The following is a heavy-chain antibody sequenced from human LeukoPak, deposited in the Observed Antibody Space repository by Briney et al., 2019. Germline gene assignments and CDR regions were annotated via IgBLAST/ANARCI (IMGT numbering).Heavy chain of an antibody. CDR1: GGSVRSRENE. CDR2: IYYSGST. CDR3: ARRVSGSRFTDYFDY. D-gene: IGHD1-26*01. J-gene: IGHJ4*02. Sequence: AETLSLSGCVSGGSVRSRENEWVWMRHPSVKEMEWIGSIYYSGSTYYNPSLKSRVTISVDTSKNQFSLKLSSVTAADTAVYYCARRVSGSRFTDYFDYWGQGTLVTVSS. V-gene: IGHV4-39*01.